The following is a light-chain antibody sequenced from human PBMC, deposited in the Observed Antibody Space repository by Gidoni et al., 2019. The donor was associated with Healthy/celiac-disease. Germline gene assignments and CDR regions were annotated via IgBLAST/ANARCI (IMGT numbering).Light chain of an antibody. CDR3: QQYNSYLWT. J-gene: IGKJ1*01. CDR1: QSISSW. V-gene: IGKV1-5*01. CDR2: DAS. Sequence: DIQMTQSPSTLSASVGDRVTITCRASQSISSWLAWYQQKPGKAPNLLIYDASRLESGVPSRFSGSGSGTEFTLTISSLQPDDFATYYCQQYNSYLWTFXQXTKVXIK.